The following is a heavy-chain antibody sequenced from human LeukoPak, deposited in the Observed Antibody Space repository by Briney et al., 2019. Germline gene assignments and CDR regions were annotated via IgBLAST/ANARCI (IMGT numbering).Heavy chain of an antibody. V-gene: IGHV4-59*01. Sequence: PSETLSLTCTVSGGSISSYYWSWIRQPPGKGLEWIGYIYYSGSTNYNPSLKSRVTISVDTSKNQFSLKLSSVTAADTAVYYCARGYPIAAAGTPFDYWGQGTLVTVSS. CDR1: GGSISSYY. D-gene: IGHD6-13*01. CDR3: ARGYPIAAAGTPFDY. CDR2: IYYSGST. J-gene: IGHJ4*02.